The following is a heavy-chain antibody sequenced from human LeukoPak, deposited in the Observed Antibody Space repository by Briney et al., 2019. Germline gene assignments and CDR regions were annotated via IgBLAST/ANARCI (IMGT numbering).Heavy chain of an antibody. V-gene: IGHV3-23*01. CDR3: AKDERGHDHPQYPPRGL. Sequence: GGSLRLSCAASGFTFSSYAMSWVRQAPGKGLGWVSAISGSGGSTYYADSAKGRFTISRDNSKNTLYLQMNSLRAEDTAVYYCAKDERGHDHPQYPPRGLWGQGTLVTVSS. J-gene: IGHJ4*02. CDR1: GFTFSSYA. CDR2: ISGSGGST. D-gene: IGHD2-2*01.